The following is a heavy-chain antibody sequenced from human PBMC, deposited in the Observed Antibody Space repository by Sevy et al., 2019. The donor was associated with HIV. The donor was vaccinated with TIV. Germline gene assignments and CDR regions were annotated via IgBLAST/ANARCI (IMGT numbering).Heavy chain of an antibody. J-gene: IGHJ4*02. CDR2: ISSSSSTI. Sequence: GGSLRLSCAASGFTFSSYSMNWVRQAPGKGLEWVSYISSSSSTIYYADSVKGRFTISRDNAKNSLYLQMNSLRDEDTAVYYCARGGDYDSSGYYDFDYWGQGTLVTVSS. D-gene: IGHD3-22*01. V-gene: IGHV3-48*02. CDR3: ARGGDYDSSGYYDFDY. CDR1: GFTFSSYS.